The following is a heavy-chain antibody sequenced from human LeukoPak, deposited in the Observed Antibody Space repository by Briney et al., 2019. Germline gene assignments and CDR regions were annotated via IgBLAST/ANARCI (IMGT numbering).Heavy chain of an antibody. V-gene: IGHV1-18*04. D-gene: IGHD3-3*01. Sequence: GESLKISCKGSEYSFTSYWIGWVRQAPGQGLEWMGWINPYNGNTNYAQNLQGRVTMTTDTSTSTAYMELMSLRSDDTAVYFCARTSSVLRFSLTDWFDPWGQGTLVTVSS. CDR2: INPYNGNT. CDR1: EYSFTSYW. J-gene: IGHJ5*02. CDR3: ARTSSVLRFSLTDWFDP.